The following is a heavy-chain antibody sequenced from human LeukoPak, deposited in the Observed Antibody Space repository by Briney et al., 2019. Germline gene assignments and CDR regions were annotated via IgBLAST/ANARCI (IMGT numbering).Heavy chain of an antibody. D-gene: IGHD3-9*01. CDR1: GGSVIGYY. V-gene: IGHV4-59*02. CDR2: FFYSGNT. Sequence: SETLSLTCSVSGGSVIGYYWSWVRQPPGKGLEWMGYFFYSGNTNYNPSLKSRMTMSVDTSKNQFSLKLRSVSVADTAIYYCATATGFGRRFAFDIWGQGTMVTVSS. J-gene: IGHJ3*02. CDR3: ATATGFGRRFAFDI.